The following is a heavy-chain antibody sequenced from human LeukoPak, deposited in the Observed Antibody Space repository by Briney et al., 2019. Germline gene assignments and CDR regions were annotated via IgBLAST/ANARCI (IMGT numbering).Heavy chain of an antibody. CDR1: GGSFSGYY. CDR2: INHSGST. J-gene: IGHJ6*03. V-gene: IGHV4-34*01. D-gene: IGHD7-27*01. Sequence: SETLSLTCAVYGGSFSGYYWSWIRQPPGKGLEWIGEINHSGSTNYSPSLKSRVTISVDTSKNQFSLKLSSVTAADTAVYYCARVELGHYYYYYMDVWGKGTTVTVSS. CDR3: ARVELGHYYYYYMDV.